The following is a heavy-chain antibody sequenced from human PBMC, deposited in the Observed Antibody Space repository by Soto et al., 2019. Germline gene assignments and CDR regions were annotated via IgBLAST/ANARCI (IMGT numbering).Heavy chain of an antibody. CDR2: IIPIAAIA. CDR1: GGTFSRYT. Sequence: ASVKVSCKASGGTFSRYTINWVRQAPGQGLEWMGRIIPIAAIANYTQKFQGRVTITVDKSSNTAYMELSSLRSEDTAVYFCARGSCSGGGCYPFYFDYWGQGTLVTVSS. V-gene: IGHV1-69*02. J-gene: IGHJ4*02. D-gene: IGHD2-15*01. CDR3: ARGSCSGGGCYPFYFDY.